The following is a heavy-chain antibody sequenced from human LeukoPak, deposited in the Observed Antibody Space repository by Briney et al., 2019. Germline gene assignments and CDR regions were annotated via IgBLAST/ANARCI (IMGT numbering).Heavy chain of an antibody. Sequence: ASVKVSCKASGGTFSSYAISWVRQAPGQGLEWMGMIIPIFGIANYTQKFQGRVTITADESTSTAYMELSSLRSEDTAVYYCARANLGRPVGHCSGGSCYSDSSWFDPWGQGTLVTVSS. V-gene: IGHV1-69*15. D-gene: IGHD2-15*01. CDR3: ARANLGRPVGHCSGGSCYSDSSWFDP. J-gene: IGHJ5*02. CDR2: IIPIFGIA. CDR1: GGTFSSYA.